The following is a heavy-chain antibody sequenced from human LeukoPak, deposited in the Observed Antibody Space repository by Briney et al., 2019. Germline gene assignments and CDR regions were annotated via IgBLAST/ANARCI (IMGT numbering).Heavy chain of an antibody. J-gene: IGHJ6*03. D-gene: IGHD4-17*01. Sequence: SETLSLTSSVSGGSISSYYWSWIRQPAGKGLEWIGRIYTSGITNYNPSLKSRVTMSVDTSKNHFSLKLSSVTAADTAVYYCARGAGDTVSYYYMDVWGKGTTVTISS. CDR1: GGSISSYY. V-gene: IGHV4-4*07. CDR3: ARGAGDTVSYYYMDV. CDR2: IYTSGIT.